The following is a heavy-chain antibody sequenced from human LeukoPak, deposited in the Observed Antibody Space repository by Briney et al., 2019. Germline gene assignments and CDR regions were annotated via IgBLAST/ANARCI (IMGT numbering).Heavy chain of an antibody. CDR2: INHSGST. D-gene: IGHD2-2*02. Sequence: SETLSLTCTGSGGSISSYYWSWIRQPPGKGREGIGEINHSGSTNYNPSLKSRVTISVDTSKNQFSLKLRSVTAADTAVYYCARCGSSIVVVPAAINYYYYYGMDVWGQGPTVTVSS. CDR1: GGSISSYY. CDR3: ARCGSSIVVVPAAINYYYYYGMDV. V-gene: IGHV4-34*01. J-gene: IGHJ6*02.